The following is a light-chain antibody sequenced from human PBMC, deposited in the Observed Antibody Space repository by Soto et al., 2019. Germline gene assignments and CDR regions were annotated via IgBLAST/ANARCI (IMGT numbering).Light chain of an antibody. CDR1: SGHTNYA. J-gene: IGLJ3*02. CDR2: LNSDGSH. Sequence: QLVLTQSPSASASLGASVKLTCTLSSGHTNYAIAWHQQQPEKGPRYLIKLNSDGSHSKGDGIPDRFSGSSSGAERYLTISSLQSEDEADYYCQTWGTGTWVFGGGTKLTVL. V-gene: IGLV4-69*01. CDR3: QTWGTGTWV.